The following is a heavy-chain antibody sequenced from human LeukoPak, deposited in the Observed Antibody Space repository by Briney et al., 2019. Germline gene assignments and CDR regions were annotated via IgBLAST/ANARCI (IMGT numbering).Heavy chain of an antibody. J-gene: IGHJ6*03. Sequence: PSETLSLTCTVSGGSISSSSYYWGWIRQPPGKGLEWIGSIYYSGSTYYNPSLKSRVTISVDTSKNQFSLKLSSVTAADTAVYYCARRPGPLTSGSYYYYYYMDVWGKGTTVTISS. V-gene: IGHV4-39*07. CDR2: IYYSGST. CDR1: GGSISSSSYY. D-gene: IGHD1-26*01. CDR3: ARRPGPLTSGSYYYYYYMDV.